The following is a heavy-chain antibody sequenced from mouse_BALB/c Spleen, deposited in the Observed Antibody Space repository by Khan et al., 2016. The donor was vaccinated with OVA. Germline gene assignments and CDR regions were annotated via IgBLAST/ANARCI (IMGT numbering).Heavy chain of an antibody. CDR3: ARRRDGYFDY. V-gene: IGHV8-12*01. CDR2: IYWDDHK. D-gene: IGHD3-3*01. CDR1: GFSLSFSGLG. Sequence: QVTLKESGPGILQPSQTLSLTCSFSGFSLSFSGLGVSWIRQPSGKGLEWLAHIYWDDHKRYNPSLKSRLTIFTDTSRNQVFLNITNVDTADTATYYCARRRDGYFDYWGQGTTLTVSS. J-gene: IGHJ2*01.